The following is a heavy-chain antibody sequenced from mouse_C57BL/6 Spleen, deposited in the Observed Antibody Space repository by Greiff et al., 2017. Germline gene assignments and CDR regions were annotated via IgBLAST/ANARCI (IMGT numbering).Heavy chain of an antibody. CDR3: ARPGTAYAMDY. V-gene: IGHV5-17*01. CDR1: GFTFSDYG. D-gene: IGHD2-14*01. J-gene: IGHJ4*01. CDR2: ISSGSSTI. Sequence: EVMLVESGGGLVKPGGSLKLSCAASGFTFSDYGMHWVRQAPEKGLEWVAYISSGSSTIYYADTVKGRFTISRDNAKNTLFLQMTSLRSEDTAMYHCARPGTAYAMDYWGQGLSVPVSS.